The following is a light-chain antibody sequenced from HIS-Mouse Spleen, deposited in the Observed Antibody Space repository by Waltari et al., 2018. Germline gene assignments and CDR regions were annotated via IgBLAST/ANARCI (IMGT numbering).Light chain of an antibody. Sequence: QSALTQPPSASGSPGQSVTISCTGTSSDVGGYNHVPWYQQHPGKAPKLMIYEVSKRPSGVPDRFSGSKSGNTASLTVSGLQAEDEADYYCSSYAGSNNLGVFGTGTKVTVL. J-gene: IGLJ1*01. CDR1: SSDVGGYNH. CDR3: SSYAGSNNLGV. V-gene: IGLV2-8*01. CDR2: EVS.